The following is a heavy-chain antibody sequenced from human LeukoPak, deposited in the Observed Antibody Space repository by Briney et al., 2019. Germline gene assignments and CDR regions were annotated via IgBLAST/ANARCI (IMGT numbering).Heavy chain of an antibody. D-gene: IGHD1-26*01. J-gene: IGHJ4*02. CDR2: IKSKAAGGTM. Sequence: GGSLRLSCAGTGMSFSDFRDAWMSWVRQAPGKGLEWVGRIKSKAAGGTMDYVGSVKGRFTISRDNSKNTLYLQMNSLRAEDTAVYYCARDRVGATLYFDYWDQGTLVTVSS. CDR1: GMSFSDFRDAW. CDR3: ARDRVGATLYFDY. V-gene: IGHV3-15*01.